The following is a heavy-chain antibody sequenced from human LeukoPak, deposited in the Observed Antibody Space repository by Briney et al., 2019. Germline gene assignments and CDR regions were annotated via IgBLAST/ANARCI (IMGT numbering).Heavy chain of an antibody. J-gene: IGHJ6*02. V-gene: IGHV4-31*03. Sequence: SETLSLTCTVSGGSISSGGYYWSWIRQHPGKGLEWIGYIYYSGSTYYNPSLKSRVTISVDTSKNQFSLKLSSVTAADTAVYYCARVSRDCSGGSCYNYGMDVWGQGTTVTVS. CDR3: ARVSRDCSGGSCYNYGMDV. D-gene: IGHD2-15*01. CDR2: IYYSGST. CDR1: GGSISSGGYY.